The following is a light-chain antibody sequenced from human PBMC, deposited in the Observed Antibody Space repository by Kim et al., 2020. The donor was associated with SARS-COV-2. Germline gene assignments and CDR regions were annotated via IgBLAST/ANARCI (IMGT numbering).Light chain of an antibody. CDR2: WAS. Sequence: DIVMTQSPDSLAVSLGERATFNCKSSQSVLYSSTNKNHLAWYQHKPGQPPKVLIYWASSRESGVPDRFSGSGSGTDFTLTISSLQAEDVAVYYCQQYFSTPYTFGQGTKLEI. V-gene: IGKV4-1*01. CDR1: QSVLYSSTNKNH. CDR3: QQYFSTPYT. J-gene: IGKJ2*01.